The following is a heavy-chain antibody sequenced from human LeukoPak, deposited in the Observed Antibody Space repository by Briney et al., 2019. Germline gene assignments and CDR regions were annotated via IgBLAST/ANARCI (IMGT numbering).Heavy chain of an antibody. Sequence: PSETLSLTCTVSGGSISSYYWSWIRQPPGKGLEWIGYIYYSGSTNYNPSLKSRVTISVDTSKNQFSLKLSSVTAADTAVYYCARESRVTTSDAFDIWGQGTMVTVSS. CDR3: ARESRVTTSDAFDI. V-gene: IGHV4-59*01. CDR2: IYYSGST. D-gene: IGHD4-17*01. J-gene: IGHJ3*02. CDR1: GGSISSYY.